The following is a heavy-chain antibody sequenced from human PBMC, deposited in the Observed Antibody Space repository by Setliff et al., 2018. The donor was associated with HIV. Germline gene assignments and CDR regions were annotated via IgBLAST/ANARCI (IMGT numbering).Heavy chain of an antibody. J-gene: IGHJ3*02. D-gene: IGHD2-15*01. V-gene: IGHV3-48*01. CDR2: ISSSSTTI. CDR3: AREDIVVVVAAKGAFDI. CDR1: GFTFSGYS. Sequence: PGGSLRLSCAASGFTFSGYSMNWVRQAPGKGLEWVSYISSSSTTIYYADSVKGRFTISRDNAKNSLYLQMNSLRAEDTAVYYCAREDIVVVVAAKGAFDIWGQGTMVTVSS.